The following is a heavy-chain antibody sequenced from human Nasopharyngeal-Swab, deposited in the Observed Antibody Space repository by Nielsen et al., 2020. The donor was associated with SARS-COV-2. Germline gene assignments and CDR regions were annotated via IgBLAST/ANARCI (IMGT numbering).Heavy chain of an antibody. Sequence: GESLKISCAASGFTFSSYGMHWVRQAPGKGLEWVAVISYDGSNKYYADSVKGRFTISRDNSKNTLYLQMNSLRAEDTAVYYCARDHDGSSCQSPPTADSWGQGTLVTVSS. CDR1: GFTFSSYG. CDR3: ARDHDGSSCQSPPTADS. V-gene: IGHV3-30*03. D-gene: IGHD6-13*01. CDR2: ISYDGSNK. J-gene: IGHJ5*02.